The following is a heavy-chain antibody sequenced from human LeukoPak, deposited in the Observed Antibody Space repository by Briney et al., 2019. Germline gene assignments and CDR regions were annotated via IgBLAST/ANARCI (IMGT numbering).Heavy chain of an antibody. D-gene: IGHD1-1*01. CDR3: AKDETSGTTRGRAFDI. Sequence: GSLRLSFAASGFPFSSYAMSWVRPAPGKGVGGVSGIMGSGGSTYYSDSVRGRFTISRDNSKNKLYLQMSSLRAEDTAVYSCAKDETSGTTRGRAFDIWGQGTMVTVSS. V-gene: IGHV3-23*01. CDR2: IMGSGGST. J-gene: IGHJ3*02. CDR1: GFPFSSYA.